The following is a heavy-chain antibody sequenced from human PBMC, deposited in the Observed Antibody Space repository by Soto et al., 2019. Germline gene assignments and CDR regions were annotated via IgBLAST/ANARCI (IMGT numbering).Heavy chain of an antibody. Sequence: SETLSLTCTVSGGSISSSSYYWGWIRQPPGKGQEWIGSIYYSGSTYYKPSLKSRDTISVDASNYQFSLRLSFVTAADTAVYYCARQHYYYYGMDVWGQGTTVT. CDR2: IYYSGST. J-gene: IGHJ6*02. V-gene: IGHV4-39*01. CDR3: ARQHYYYYGMDV. CDR1: GGSISSSSYY.